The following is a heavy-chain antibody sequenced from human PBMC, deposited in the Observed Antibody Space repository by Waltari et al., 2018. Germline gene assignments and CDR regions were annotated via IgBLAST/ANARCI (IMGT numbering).Heavy chain of an antibody. Sequence: VQLQQSGPGLVNPSETLSLTCTVPGGSVTSGRYYWSGVRQPPGKGLESMGYISSHGSTNYKAALKVRLAISVDTSKNQLSLRLNSVTAADTAVYYCARDSPYQLYERFGMDVWGQGTAVTVS. CDR3: ARDSPYQLYERFGMDV. V-gene: IGHV4-61*01. J-gene: IGHJ6*02. CDR1: GGSVTSGRYY. D-gene: IGHD3-10*01. CDR2: ISSHGST.